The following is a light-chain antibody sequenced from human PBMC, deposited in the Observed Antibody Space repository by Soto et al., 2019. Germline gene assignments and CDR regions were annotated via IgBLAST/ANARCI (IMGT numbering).Light chain of an antibody. CDR2: ASS. CDR3: QQANSFPFT. Sequence: QLTQSPSSVSASVGDRVTITCRASQAVSTWLAWYQQKPGKAPKLLIFASSSVQSGVPLRFSGSGSGTDFTLTISSLQPEDFATYYCQQANSFPFTFGPGTKVDIK. CDR1: QAVSTW. V-gene: IGKV1-12*01. J-gene: IGKJ3*01.